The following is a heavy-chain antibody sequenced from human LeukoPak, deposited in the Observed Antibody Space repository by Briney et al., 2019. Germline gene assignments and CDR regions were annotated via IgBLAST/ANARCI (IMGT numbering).Heavy chain of an antibody. D-gene: IGHD2-15*01. V-gene: IGHV3-23*01. J-gene: IGHJ4*02. CDR2: ISASGGST. Sequence: GGSLRLSCAASGFTFSSYAMSCVRQAPGKGLEWVLAISASGGSTYYADSVKGRFTISRDNSKNTLYLQMNSLRAEETAVYYCAKDSGYCSGGSCYPSPFDYWGQGTLVTVSS. CDR1: GFTFSSYA. CDR3: AKDSGYCSGGSCYPSPFDY.